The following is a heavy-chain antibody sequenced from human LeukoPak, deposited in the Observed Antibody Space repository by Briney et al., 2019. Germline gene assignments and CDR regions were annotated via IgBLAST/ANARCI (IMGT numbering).Heavy chain of an antibody. V-gene: IGHV1-18*01. Sequence: ASVEVSCKASGYTFTSYGISWVRQAPGQGLEWMGWISAYNGNTNYTQKLQGRVTMTTDTSTSTAYMELRSLRSDDTAVYYCARVSSAGYYYGSGSYHYFDYWGQGTLVTVSS. CDR3: ARVSSAGYYYGSGSYHYFDY. D-gene: IGHD3-10*01. J-gene: IGHJ4*02. CDR2: ISAYNGNT. CDR1: GYTFTSYG.